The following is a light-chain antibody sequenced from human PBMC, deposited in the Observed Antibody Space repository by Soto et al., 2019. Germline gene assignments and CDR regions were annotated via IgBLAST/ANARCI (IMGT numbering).Light chain of an antibody. CDR3: QQYNSYPWT. CDR1: QDISSS. J-gene: IGKJ1*01. Sequence: DIPMTPSPSSLSASLGDRVTLSCRASQDISSSLNWYQHKSGKAPKLLIYDASSLESGVPSRFSGSGSGTEFTLTITSLQPDDFATYYCQQYNSYPWTFGQGTKVDI. V-gene: IGKV1-5*01. CDR2: DAS.